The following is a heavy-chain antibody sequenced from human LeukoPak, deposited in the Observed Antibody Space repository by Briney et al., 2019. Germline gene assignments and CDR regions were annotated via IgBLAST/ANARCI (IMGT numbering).Heavy chain of an antibody. CDR2: IDWDDDK. J-gene: IGHJ4*02. CDR1: GGSFSGYY. D-gene: IGHD3-10*01. Sequence: TLSLTCAVYGGSFSGYYWSWIRQPPGKALEWLARIDWDDDKYYSTSLKTRLTISKDTSKNQVVLTMTNMDPVDTATYYCARMKVRGVQTMYYFDYWGQGTLATVSS. CDR3: ARMKVRGVQTMYYFDY. V-gene: IGHV2-70*11.